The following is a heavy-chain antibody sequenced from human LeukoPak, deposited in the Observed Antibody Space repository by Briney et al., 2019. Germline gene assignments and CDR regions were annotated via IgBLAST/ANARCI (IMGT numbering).Heavy chain of an antibody. CDR2: ISSSGSTI. CDR1: GFTFSSYE. J-gene: IGHJ4*02. D-gene: IGHD6-13*01. Sequence: GGSLRLSCAASGFTFSSYEMNWVRQAPGKGLEWVSYISSSGSTIYYADSVKGRFTISRDNSKNTLYLQMNSLRAEDTAVYYCARDDSSSWWNLGDYWGQGTLVTVSS. V-gene: IGHV3-48*03. CDR3: ARDDSSSWWNLGDY.